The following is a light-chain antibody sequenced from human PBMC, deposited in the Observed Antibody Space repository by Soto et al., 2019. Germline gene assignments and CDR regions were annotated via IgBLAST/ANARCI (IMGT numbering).Light chain of an antibody. CDR2: KAS. CDR3: QQYHIYSGT. V-gene: IGKV1-5*03. CDR1: QTIDSW. Sequence: DIQMTQSPTTLSASVGYRVTITCRASQTIDSWLAWYQQRQGKPPNLLIYKASTLASGVPSRFSGSGSGTEFTLTINSLHPDDFATYYCQQYHIYSGTFVQGTKVDI. J-gene: IGKJ1*01.